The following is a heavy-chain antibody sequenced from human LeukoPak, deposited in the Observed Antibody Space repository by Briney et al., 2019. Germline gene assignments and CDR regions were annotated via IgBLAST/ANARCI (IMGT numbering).Heavy chain of an antibody. J-gene: IGHJ6*04. CDR2: ISSSGGTI. CDR1: GFTFSSYE. CDR3: AELGITMIGGV. V-gene: IGHV3-48*03. D-gene: IGHD3-10*02. Sequence: GGSLRLSCAASGFTFSSYEMNWVRQAPGKGLEWVSYISSSGGTIYYADSVKGRFTISRDNAKNSLYLQMNSLRAEDTAVYYCAELGITMIGGVWGKGTTVTITS.